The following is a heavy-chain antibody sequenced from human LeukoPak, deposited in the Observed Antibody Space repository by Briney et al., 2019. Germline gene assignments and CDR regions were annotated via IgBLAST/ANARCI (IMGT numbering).Heavy chain of an antibody. D-gene: IGHD1-1*01. CDR1: GGTFSSYA. Sequence: ASVEVSCKASGGTFSSYAISWVRQAPGQGLEWMGGIIPIFGTANYAQKFQGRVTITADESTSTAYMELSSLRSEDTAVYYCARDRNVPYYYYYMDVWGKGTTVTVSS. CDR2: IIPIFGTA. CDR3: ARDRNVPYYYYYMDV. J-gene: IGHJ6*03. V-gene: IGHV1-69*13.